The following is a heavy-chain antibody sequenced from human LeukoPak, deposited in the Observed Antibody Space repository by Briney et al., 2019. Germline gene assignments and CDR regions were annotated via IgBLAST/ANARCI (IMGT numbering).Heavy chain of an antibody. V-gene: IGHV4-34*01. J-gene: IGHJ5*02. CDR3: ARGQRRQLVRPRWFDP. CDR1: GGSFSGYY. CDR2: INHSGST. D-gene: IGHD6-13*01. Sequence: SETLSLTCAVYGGSFSGYYWSWIRQPPGKGLEWIGEINHSGSTNYNPSLKSRVTISVDTSKNQFSLKLSSVTAADTAVYYCARGQRRQLVRPRWFDPWGQGTLVTVSS.